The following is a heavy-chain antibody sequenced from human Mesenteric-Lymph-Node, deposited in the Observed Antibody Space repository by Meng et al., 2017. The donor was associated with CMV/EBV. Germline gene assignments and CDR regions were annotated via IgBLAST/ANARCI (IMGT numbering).Heavy chain of an antibody. J-gene: IGHJ4*02. CDR2: INWNGGST. CDR1: GFTFSSYT. CDR3: ARVSHSSGWYGPVDY. V-gene: IGHV3-20*04. D-gene: IGHD6-19*01. Sequence: GGSLRLSCAASGFTFSSYTMNWVRQAPGKGLEWVSGINWNGGSTGYADSVKGRFTISRDNAKNSLYLQMNSLRAEDTALYYCARVSHSSGWYGPVDYWGQGTLVTVSS.